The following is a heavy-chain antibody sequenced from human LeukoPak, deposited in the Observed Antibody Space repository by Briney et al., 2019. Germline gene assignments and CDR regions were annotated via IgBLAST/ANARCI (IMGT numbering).Heavy chain of an antibody. V-gene: IGHV3-66*01. D-gene: IGHD6-13*01. CDR3: ARDSTIISSSWLNWFDP. CDR1: GFTFDDYG. J-gene: IGHJ5*02. Sequence: PGGSLRLSYAASGFTFDDYGMSWVRQAPGKGLEWVSVIYSGGSTYYADSVKGRFTISRDNSKNTLYLQMNSLRAEDTAVYYCARDSTIISSSWLNWFDPWGQGTLVTVSS. CDR2: IYSGGST.